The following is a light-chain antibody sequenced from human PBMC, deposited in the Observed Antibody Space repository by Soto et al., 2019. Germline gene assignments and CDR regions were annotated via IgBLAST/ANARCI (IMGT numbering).Light chain of an antibody. V-gene: IGKV3-15*01. CDR3: QQYKNCTPRT. CDR2: AAS. Sequence: EIVMTQSPATLSVSPGETATISCRASQSIGSSLDWYQHKPGQAPKLLIVAASIRHTGVPGRFSGGGSGTEFTLTISSLQSEDFAVYYCQQYKNCTPRTFGGGTTVEIK. J-gene: IGKJ4*01. CDR1: QSIGSS.